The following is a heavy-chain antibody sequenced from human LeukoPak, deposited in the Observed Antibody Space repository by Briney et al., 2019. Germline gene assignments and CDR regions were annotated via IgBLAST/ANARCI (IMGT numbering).Heavy chain of an antibody. CDR1: GFSFDNYG. CDR2: IRQDGDTK. V-gene: IGHV3-7*03. Sequence: EPGGSLRLSCVTSGFSFDNYGMSWVRQAPGKGLEWVANIRQDGDTKYYVDSVKGRFTISRDNAMNSLYLQMNSLRAEDTAIYYCARSLPYGTTWYGRSDFWGQGTLVTVSS. D-gene: IGHD6-13*01. J-gene: IGHJ4*02. CDR3: ARSLPYGTTWYGRSDF.